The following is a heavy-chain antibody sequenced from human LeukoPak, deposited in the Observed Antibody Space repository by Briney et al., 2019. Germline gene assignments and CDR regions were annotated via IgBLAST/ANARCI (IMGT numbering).Heavy chain of an antibody. V-gene: IGHV1-18*01. J-gene: IGHJ4*02. CDR3: ARSIVGAPLVGY. Sequence: ASLKLSCKASGYTFTSYGTSWVRQAPGQGLGRMGWISAYNGNTNYAQKLQGRVTMTTDASTSTAYMELRSLRSDDTAVYYCARSIVGAPLVGYWGQGTLVTVSS. CDR1: GYTFTSYG. CDR2: ISAYNGNT. D-gene: IGHD1-26*01.